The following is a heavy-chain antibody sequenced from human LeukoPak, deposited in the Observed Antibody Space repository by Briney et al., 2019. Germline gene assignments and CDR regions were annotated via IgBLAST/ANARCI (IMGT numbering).Heavy chain of an antibody. CDR3: ARDLDCSSTSCYGGFDP. V-gene: IGHV1-46*01. CDR1: GYTFTSYY. CDR2: INPSGGST. Sequence: GASVKVSCKASGYTFTSYYMHWVRQAPGQGLEWMGIINPSGGSTSYAQKFQGRVTMTRVTSTSTVYMELSSLRSEDTAVYYCARDLDCSSTSCYGGFDPWGQGTLVTVSS. J-gene: IGHJ5*02. D-gene: IGHD2-2*01.